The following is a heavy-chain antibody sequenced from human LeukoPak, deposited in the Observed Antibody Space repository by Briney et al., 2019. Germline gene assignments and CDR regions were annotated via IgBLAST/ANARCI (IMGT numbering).Heavy chain of an antibody. J-gene: IGHJ3*02. CDR2: IIPIFGTA. CDR1: GGTFSSYA. Sequence: ASVKVSCKASGGTFSSYAISWARQAPGQGLEWMGGIIPIFGTANYAQKFQGRVTITADESTSTAYMELSSLRSEDTAVYYCARAIPNNDAETPYDAFDIWGQGTMVTVSS. D-gene: IGHD1-1*01. V-gene: IGHV1-69*13. CDR3: ARAIPNNDAETPYDAFDI.